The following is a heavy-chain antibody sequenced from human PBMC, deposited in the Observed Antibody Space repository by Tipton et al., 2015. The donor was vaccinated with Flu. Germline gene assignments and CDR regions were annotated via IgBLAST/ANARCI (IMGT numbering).Heavy chain of an antibody. D-gene: IGHD3-10*01. CDR1: GGSISSGSYY. CDR2: IYHSGST. CDR3: ARGTLWFGDTSGWFDP. V-gene: IGHV4-39*07. J-gene: IGHJ5*02. Sequence: TLSLTCTVSGGSISSGSYYWGWIRQPPGKGLEWIGSIYHSGSTYYNPSLKSRVTISVDTSKNQFSLKLSSVTAADTAVYYCARGTLWFGDTSGWFDPWGQGTLVTVSS.